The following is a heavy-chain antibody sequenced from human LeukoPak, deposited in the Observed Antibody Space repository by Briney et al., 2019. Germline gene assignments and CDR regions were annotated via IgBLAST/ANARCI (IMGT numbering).Heavy chain of an antibody. CDR3: AKGGPGWGGYYYYYMDV. D-gene: IGHD6-19*01. Sequence: PGGSLRLSCAASGFTFSSYAMSWVRQAPGKGLEWVSAISGSGGSTYYADSVKGRFTISRDNSKNTLYLQMNSLRAEDTAVYYCAKGGPGWGGYYYYYMDVWGKGTTVTVSS. CDR1: GFTFSSYA. J-gene: IGHJ6*03. V-gene: IGHV3-23*01. CDR2: ISGSGGST.